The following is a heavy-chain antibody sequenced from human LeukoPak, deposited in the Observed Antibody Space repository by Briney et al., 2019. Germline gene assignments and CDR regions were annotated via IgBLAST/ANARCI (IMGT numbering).Heavy chain of an antibody. CDR3: AKEIWPTVTTPGHTHFDY. Sequence: PGGSLRLSCAASGFTFRNYAMHWVRQAPGKGLEWVAVISYDGSNKLYADSVKGRFTISRDNSKNTLCLQMNSLRAEDTAVYYCAKEIWPTVTTPGHTHFDYWGQGTLVTVSS. CDR1: GFTFRNYA. J-gene: IGHJ4*02. D-gene: IGHD4-17*01. V-gene: IGHV3-30*04. CDR2: ISYDGSNK.